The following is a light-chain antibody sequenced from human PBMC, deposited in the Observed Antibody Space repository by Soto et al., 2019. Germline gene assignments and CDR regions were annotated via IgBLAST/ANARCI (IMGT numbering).Light chain of an antibody. Sequence: DIQMTQSPSTPSASVGDRVTITCRASQSLDTWLAWYQQKPGKAPKILISDASNLESGVPSRFSGSGSGTEFTLTISSLQPDDSATYYCQQYNSWQLSFGGGTKVDIK. V-gene: IGKV1-5*01. CDR2: DAS. CDR1: QSLDTW. CDR3: QQYNSWQLS. J-gene: IGKJ4*01.